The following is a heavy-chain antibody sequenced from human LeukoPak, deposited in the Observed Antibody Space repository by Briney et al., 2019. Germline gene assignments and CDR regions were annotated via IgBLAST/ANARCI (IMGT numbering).Heavy chain of an antibody. Sequence: GGSLRLSCAASGFTFSSYAMHWVRQAPGQGLEWMGWINPNSGGTNYAQKFQGWVTMTRDTSISTAYMELSRLRSDDTAVYYCARANGPISSSWSYDAFDIWGQGTMVTVSS. V-gene: IGHV1-2*04. CDR1: GFTFSSYA. CDR2: INPNSGGT. J-gene: IGHJ3*02. CDR3: ARANGPISSSWSYDAFDI. D-gene: IGHD6-13*01.